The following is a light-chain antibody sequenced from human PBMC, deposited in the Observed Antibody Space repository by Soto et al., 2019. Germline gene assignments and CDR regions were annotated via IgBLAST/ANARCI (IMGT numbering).Light chain of an antibody. Sequence: QSVLTQPPSMSGAPGQRVTISCTGGNSNIGAGYYVHWYQQLPGAAPKLLIYSNNNRPSGVPDRFSGSKSGTSASLAITGLQAEDEADYYCRSYDSSLSGSVVFGGGTKVTVL. CDR1: NSNIGAGYY. V-gene: IGLV1-40*01. CDR2: SNN. J-gene: IGLJ2*01. CDR3: RSYDSSLSGSVV.